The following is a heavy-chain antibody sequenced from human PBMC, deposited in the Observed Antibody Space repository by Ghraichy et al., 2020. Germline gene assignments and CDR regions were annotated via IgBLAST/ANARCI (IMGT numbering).Heavy chain of an antibody. V-gene: IGHV3-23*01. J-gene: IGHJ6*02. CDR2: ITGSGGST. CDR1: GFTFVNYA. CDR3: AKDKGAGRGFDV. D-gene: IGHD5-24*01. Sequence: GGSLRLSCAASGFTFVNYAMIWVRQAPGRGLEYVSVITGSGGSTYYADSVKGRVTISRDNSKNTLFLQINSLRVEDTAVYYCAKDKGAGRGFDVWGQGTTVTVSS.